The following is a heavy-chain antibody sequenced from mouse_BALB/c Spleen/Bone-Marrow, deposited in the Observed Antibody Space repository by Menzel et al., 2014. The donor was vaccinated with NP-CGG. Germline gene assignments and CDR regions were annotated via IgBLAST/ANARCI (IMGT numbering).Heavy chain of an antibody. CDR1: GFTFSSYA. CDR3: ARQGDGYYDY. Sequence: EVKLVESGGGLVKPGGSLKLSCAASGFTFSSYAMSWVRQTPEKRLEWVVTISNTGNYTYYPDSVKGRFTISRDNAKNTLYLQMSSLRSEDTALYYCARQGDGYYDYWGQGTTLTVSS. CDR2: ISNTGNYT. J-gene: IGHJ2*01. V-gene: IGHV5-9-3*01. D-gene: IGHD2-3*01.